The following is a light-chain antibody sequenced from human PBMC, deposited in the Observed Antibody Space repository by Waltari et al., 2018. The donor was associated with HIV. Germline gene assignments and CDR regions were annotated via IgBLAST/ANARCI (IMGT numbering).Light chain of an antibody. Sequence: QSVLTQPPSVSEAPGQRVTISCSGSSSNIGNNAVNWYQQLPGKAPKLLIYYDDLLPSGVSDRFSGSKSGTSVSLAISGLPSEDEADYYCSTWDDSLNGWVFGGGTKLTVL. V-gene: IGLV1-36*01. CDR3: STWDDSLNGWV. CDR2: YDD. CDR1: SSNIGNNA. J-gene: IGLJ3*02.